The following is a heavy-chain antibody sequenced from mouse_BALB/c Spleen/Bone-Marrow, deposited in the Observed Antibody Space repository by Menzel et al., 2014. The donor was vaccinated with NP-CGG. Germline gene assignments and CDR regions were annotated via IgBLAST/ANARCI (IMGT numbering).Heavy chain of an antibody. CDR3: AGSTPLAY. CDR1: GYAFSRSW. J-gene: IGHJ3*01. V-gene: IGHV1-80*01. CDR2: IYPGDDDT. Sequence: QVQLQHSGAELVRPGSSVKISCKASGYAFSRSWMNWVKQRPGQGLEWIGQIYPGDDDTNYSGKFKGRATLTADKSSGTAYMQLSSLTSEDSAVYFCAGSTPLAYWGQGTLVTVSA. D-gene: IGHD1-1*01.